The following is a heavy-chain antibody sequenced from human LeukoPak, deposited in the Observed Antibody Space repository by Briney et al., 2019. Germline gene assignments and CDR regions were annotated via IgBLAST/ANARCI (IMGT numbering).Heavy chain of an antibody. CDR2: INPSGGST. J-gene: IGHJ5*02. V-gene: IGHV1-46*01. Sequence: ASVKVSCKASGYTFTSYYMHWVRQAPGQGPEWMGIINPSGGSTSYAQKFQGRVTMTRDMSTSTVYMELSSLRSEDTAVYYCAKISSGWYVGWFDPWGQGTLVTVSS. CDR1: GYTFTSYY. CDR3: AKISSGWYVGWFDP. D-gene: IGHD6-19*01.